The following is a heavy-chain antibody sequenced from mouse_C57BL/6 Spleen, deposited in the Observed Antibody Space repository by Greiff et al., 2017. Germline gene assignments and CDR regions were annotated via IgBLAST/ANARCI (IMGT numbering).Heavy chain of an antibody. CDR2: SYWDDDK. Sequence: QVPLQVSGPGILQSSQSLSLTCSSSGFSLSTSGMGVSWIRQPSGKGLEWLAHSYWDDDKRYNPSLKSRLTISKDTSRNQVFIKITSVDTADSATCYCSRCYYSASRYYFGCWGKRAPLTDS. CDR3: SRCYYSASRYYFGC. D-gene: IGHD1-1*01. CDR1: GFSLSTSGMG. J-gene: IGHJ2*01. V-gene: IGHV8-12*01.